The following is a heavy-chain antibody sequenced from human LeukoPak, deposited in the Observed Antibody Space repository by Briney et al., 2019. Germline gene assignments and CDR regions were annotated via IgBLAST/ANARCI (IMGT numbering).Heavy chain of an antibody. Sequence: PGGSLRLSCAASGFTFSTYSMIWVRQAPGKGLEWISYITGSSRTIYYADSVKGRFTISRDKAKNSLFPQMNSLRAEDTAVYYCARPSPPFIALFDYWGQGTLVTVSS. CDR2: ITGSSRTI. CDR3: ARPSPPFIALFDY. CDR1: GFTFSTYS. D-gene: IGHD6-13*01. J-gene: IGHJ4*02. V-gene: IGHV3-48*01.